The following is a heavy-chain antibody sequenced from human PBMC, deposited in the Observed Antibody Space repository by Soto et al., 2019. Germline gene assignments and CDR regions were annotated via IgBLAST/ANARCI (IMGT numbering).Heavy chain of an antibody. CDR1: GFTFSSYG. D-gene: IGHD6-19*01. J-gene: IGHJ6*02. V-gene: IGHV3-33*01. CDR3: ARDHLAAVAVPYYYYGMDV. Sequence: QVQLVESGGGVVQPGRSLRLSCAASGFTFSSYGMHWVRQAPGKGLEWVAVIWYDGSNKYYADSVKGRFTISRDNSKNTLYLQMNSLRDEDTAVYYGARDHLAAVAVPYYYYGMDVWGQGTTVTVSS. CDR2: IWYDGSNK.